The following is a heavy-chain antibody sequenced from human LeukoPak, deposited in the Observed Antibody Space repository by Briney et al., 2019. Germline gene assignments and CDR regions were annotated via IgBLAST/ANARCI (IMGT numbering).Heavy chain of an antibody. J-gene: IGHJ4*02. CDR2: INHSGST. D-gene: IGHD2-21*02. Sequence: SETLSLTCTVSGGSISSYYWSWIRQPPGKGLEWIGEINHSGSTNYNPSLKSRVTISADTSKNQFSLKLSSVTAADTAVYYCARGVGGDLFDYWGQGTLVTVSS. CDR1: GGSISSYY. V-gene: IGHV4-34*01. CDR3: ARGVGGDLFDY.